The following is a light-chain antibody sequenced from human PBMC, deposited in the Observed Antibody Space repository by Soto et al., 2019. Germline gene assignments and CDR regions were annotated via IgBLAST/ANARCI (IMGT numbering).Light chain of an antibody. CDR1: QVIGNA. CDR3: LRDINFRGT. V-gene: IGKV1-6*01. Sequence: ALQMTQSRSSLSASVGDRVTISCRASQVIGNALGWYQPKPGKPPKVLIYGASNLQSGVPTRYSGSGSGTDFALAISSLQPEDYETYYRLRDINFRGTFGKGTKVHIK. CDR2: GAS. J-gene: IGKJ1*01.